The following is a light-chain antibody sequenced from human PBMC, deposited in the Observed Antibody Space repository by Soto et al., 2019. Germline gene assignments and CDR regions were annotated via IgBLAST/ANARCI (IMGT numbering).Light chain of an antibody. J-gene: IGLJ1*01. Sequence: QSALTQPASVSGSPGQSIAISCTGTSSDVGGYNYVSWYQQHPGKAPKLMVYDVSNRPSGVSNRFSGSNSGNTASLTISGLQAEDEADYYCSSYTSSSTYGFGTGTKLTVL. CDR3: SSYTSSSTYG. V-gene: IGLV2-14*01. CDR1: SSDVGGYNY. CDR2: DVS.